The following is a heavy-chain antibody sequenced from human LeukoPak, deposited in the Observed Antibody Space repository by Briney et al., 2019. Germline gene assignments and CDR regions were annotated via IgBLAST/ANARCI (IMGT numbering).Heavy chain of an antibody. V-gene: IGHV4-34*01. Sequence: SETLSLTCAVYGGSFSGYYWSWIRQPPGKGLEWIGEINHSGSTNYNPSLKSRVTISVDTSKNQFSLKLSSVTAADTAVYYCARGDRSGSYYNSRKGFDYWGQGTLVTVSS. CDR3: ARGDRSGSYYNSRKGFDY. D-gene: IGHD3-10*01. CDR1: GGSFSGYY. J-gene: IGHJ4*02. CDR2: INHSGST.